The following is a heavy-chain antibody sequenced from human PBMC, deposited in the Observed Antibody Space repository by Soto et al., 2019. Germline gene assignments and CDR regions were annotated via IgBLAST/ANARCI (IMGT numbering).Heavy chain of an antibody. J-gene: IGHJ6*02. CDR3: VXDPGIQIWLRGVYGLDV. D-gene: IGHD5-18*01. CDR1: GFTFRSYA. CDR2: ISSDGSNK. Sequence: PGGSLRLSCAASGFTFRSYAMHWVRQAPGKGLEWVAVISSDGSNKNYTDSVKGRFTISRDNSANTLYLQMSSLRAEDTAVYYCVXDPGIQIWLRGVYGLDVWGQGTTVTVSS. V-gene: IGHV3-30*10.